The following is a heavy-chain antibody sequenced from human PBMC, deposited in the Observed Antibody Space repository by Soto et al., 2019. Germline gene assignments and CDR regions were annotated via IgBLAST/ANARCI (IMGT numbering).Heavy chain of an antibody. V-gene: IGHV1-69*01. Sequence: QVQLVQSGAEVKKPGSSVKVSCKASGGTFSSYSINWVRQAPGQGLEWMGEIIPIFGTANYAQKFQGRVTITADESTSTAYMELSSLRSEDTDVYYCARDGGRNSGGIDYWGQGPLVTVSS. CDR1: GGTFSSYS. D-gene: IGHD1-26*01. CDR3: ARDGGRNSGGIDY. J-gene: IGHJ4*02. CDR2: IIPIFGTA.